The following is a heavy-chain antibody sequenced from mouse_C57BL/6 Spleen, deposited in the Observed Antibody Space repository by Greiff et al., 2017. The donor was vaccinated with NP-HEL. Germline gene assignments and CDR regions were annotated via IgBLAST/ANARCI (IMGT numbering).Heavy chain of an antibody. D-gene: IGHD2-4*01. Sequence: VQLQQSGPELVKPGASVKIPCKASGYTFTDYNMDWVKQSHGKSLEWIGDINPNNGGTSYNQKFKGKATLTVDKSSSTAYMELRSLTSEDTAVYYCARSRDDYDGYYAMDYWGQGTSVTVSS. CDR2: INPNNGGT. CDR1: GYTFTDYN. CDR3: ARSRDDYDGYYAMDY. J-gene: IGHJ4*01. V-gene: IGHV1-18*01.